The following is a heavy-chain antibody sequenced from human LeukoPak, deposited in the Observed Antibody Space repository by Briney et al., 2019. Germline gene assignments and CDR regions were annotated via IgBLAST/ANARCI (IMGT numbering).Heavy chain of an antibody. CDR1: ALTFSSYE. CDR2: ISGRGGST. Sequence: GRSLTLSCPASALTFSSYEMNWDRQAPGKGLEWVSAISGRGGSTYYADSVKGRFTISRDNSKNTLYLQMNSLRAKDTAVYYCAKNVGLRYFDWLTSWGQGTLVTVSS. V-gene: IGHV3-23*01. D-gene: IGHD3-9*01. CDR3: AKNVGLRYFDWLTS. J-gene: IGHJ5*02.